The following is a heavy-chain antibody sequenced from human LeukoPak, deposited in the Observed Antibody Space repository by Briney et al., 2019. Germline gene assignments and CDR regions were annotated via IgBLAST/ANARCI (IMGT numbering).Heavy chain of an antibody. V-gene: IGHV3-23*01. D-gene: IGHD1-26*01. CDR1: GFTFSSYA. CDR3: AKAGSIRFDY. Sequence: GGSLRLSCAASGFTFSSYAITWVRQAPGKGLEWVSSIRSTGDSTFYADPVKGRFTISRDNSKNTLYLQMNSLRAEDTAVYYCAKAGSIRFDYWGQGTLVTVSS. CDR2: IRSTGDST. J-gene: IGHJ4*02.